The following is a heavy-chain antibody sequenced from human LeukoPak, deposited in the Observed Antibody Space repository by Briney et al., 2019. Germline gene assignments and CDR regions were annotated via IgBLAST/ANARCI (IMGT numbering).Heavy chain of an antibody. CDR3: ARGLPDSSGYYYGGDYFDF. V-gene: IGHV3-21*06. Sequence: GGSLRLSCAGSGFRFNAYSMHSVRQAPGKGLKWVSSISSSSNYIHYADSLKGRFTISRDDAANSLYLQMNSLRAEDTALYYCARGLPDSSGYYYGGDYFDFWGQGILVTVSS. J-gene: IGHJ4*02. CDR2: ISSSSNYI. CDR1: GFRFNAYS. D-gene: IGHD3-22*01.